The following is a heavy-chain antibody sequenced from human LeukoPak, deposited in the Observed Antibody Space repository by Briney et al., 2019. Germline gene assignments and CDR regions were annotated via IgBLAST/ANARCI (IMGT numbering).Heavy chain of an antibody. CDR2: ISSDGTNT. CDR3: ARVSIFGVVIPPDY. V-gene: IGHV3-30*11. CDR1: GFTFSSYA. J-gene: IGHJ4*02. D-gene: IGHD3-3*02. Sequence: GGSLRLSCAASGFTFSSYAMHWVRQAPGKGLEWVSVISSDGTNTYFADSVKGRFTISRDNSRKMLSLQMHSLRPEDTAVYYCARVSIFGVVIPPDYWGQGALVTVSS.